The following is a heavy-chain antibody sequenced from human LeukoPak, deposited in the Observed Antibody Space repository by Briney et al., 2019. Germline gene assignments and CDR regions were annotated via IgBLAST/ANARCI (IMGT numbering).Heavy chain of an antibody. V-gene: IGHV1-2*02. D-gene: IGHD3-10*01. CDR2: INPNSGGT. Sequence: ASVKVSCKASVYTFTGYYMHWVRQAPGQELEWMGWINPNSGGTNYAQKFQGRVTMTRDTSISTAYMELSRLRSDDTAVYYCVRDRLLWFGELSYGMDVWGQGTTVTVSS. CDR1: VYTFTGYY. J-gene: IGHJ6*02. CDR3: VRDRLLWFGELSYGMDV.